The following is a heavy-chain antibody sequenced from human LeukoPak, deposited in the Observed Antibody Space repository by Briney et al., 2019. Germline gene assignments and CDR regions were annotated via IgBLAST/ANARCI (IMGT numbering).Heavy chain of an antibody. D-gene: IGHD3-22*01. CDR3: ARGRNYYDSSGPKARYYYYYMDV. V-gene: IGHV1-69*13. CDR2: MIPIFGTA. J-gene: IGHJ6*03. Sequence: SVKVSCKASGYTLTGYYMHWVRQAPGQGLEWMGGMIPIFGTANYAQKFQGRVTITADESTSTAYMELSSLRSEDTAVYYCARGRNYYDSSGPKARYYYYYMDVWGKGTTVTISS. CDR1: GYTLTGYY.